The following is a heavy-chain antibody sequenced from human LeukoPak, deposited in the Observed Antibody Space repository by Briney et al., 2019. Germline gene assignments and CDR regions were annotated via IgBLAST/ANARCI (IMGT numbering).Heavy chain of an antibody. Sequence: SETLSLTCTVSGGSISNYYWSWIRQPPGKGLEWIGYIYYSGSTYYNPSLKSRVTISVDTSKNQLSLKLSSVTAADTAVYYCARESNYYGSGTGWFDPWGQGTLVTVSS. V-gene: IGHV4-59*12. D-gene: IGHD3-10*01. CDR2: IYYSGST. CDR1: GGSISNYY. J-gene: IGHJ5*02. CDR3: ARESNYYGSGTGWFDP.